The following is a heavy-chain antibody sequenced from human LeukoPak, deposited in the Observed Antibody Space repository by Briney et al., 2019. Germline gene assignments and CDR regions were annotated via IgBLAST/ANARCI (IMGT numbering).Heavy chain of an antibody. CDR1: GGSISIYY. CDR2: IYYSGST. CDR3: ASRRMDV. Sequence: SETLSLTCTVSGGSISIYYWSWIRQPPGKGLEWIGYIYYSGSTNYNPSLKSRVTISVDTSKNQFSLKLSSVTAADTAVYYCASRRMDVWGQGTTVTVSS. J-gene: IGHJ6*02. V-gene: IGHV4-59*08.